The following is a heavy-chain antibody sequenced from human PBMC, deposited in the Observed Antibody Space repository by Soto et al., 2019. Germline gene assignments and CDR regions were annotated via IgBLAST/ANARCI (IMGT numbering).Heavy chain of an antibody. CDR3: ARTHCSSTSCSYGMDV. Sequence: QVQLQQWGAGLLKPSETLSLTCAVYGGAFSGYYWSWIRQPPGKGLEWIGEIKHSGSNKYTPSLKSHVPITVDTSTHHFSLKLSSVTAADTAVYYCARTHCSSTSCSYGMDVWGQGTTVTVSS. CDR2: IKHSGSN. V-gene: IGHV4-34*01. D-gene: IGHD2-2*01. J-gene: IGHJ6*02. CDR1: GGAFSGYY.